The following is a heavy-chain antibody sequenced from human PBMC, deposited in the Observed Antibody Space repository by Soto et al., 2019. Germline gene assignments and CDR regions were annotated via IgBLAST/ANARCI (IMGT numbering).Heavy chain of an antibody. CDR1: GFTFSSYG. J-gene: IGHJ4*02. V-gene: IGHV3-30*18. Sequence: PGGSLRLSCAASGFTFSSYGMHWVRQAPGKGLEWVAVISYDGSNKYYADSVKGRFTISRDNSKNTLYLQMNSLRAEDTAVYYCAKAIGTPYYFDYWGQGTLVTVSS. D-gene: IGHD1-1*01. CDR3: AKAIGTPYYFDY. CDR2: ISYDGSNK.